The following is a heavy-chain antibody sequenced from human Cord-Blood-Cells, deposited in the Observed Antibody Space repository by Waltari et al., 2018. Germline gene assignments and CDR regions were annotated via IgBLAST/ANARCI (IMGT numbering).Heavy chain of an antibody. CDR3: ARGYYDSSGYYYWYFDL. CDR1: GASLSSGDYS. Sequence: QVQLQESGPGLVKPSQTLSLTCTVPGASLSSGDYSWSCIRQPPRKGLEWIGYIYYSGSTYYNPALKSRVTISVDTSKNQFSLKLSSVTAADTAVYYCARGYYDSSGYYYWYFDLWGRGTLVTVSS. V-gene: IGHV4-30-4*08. J-gene: IGHJ2*01. D-gene: IGHD3-22*01. CDR2: IYYSGST.